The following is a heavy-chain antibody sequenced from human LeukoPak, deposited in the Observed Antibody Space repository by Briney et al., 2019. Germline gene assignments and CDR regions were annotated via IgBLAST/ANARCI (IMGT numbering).Heavy chain of an antibody. D-gene: IGHD4-17*01. CDR2: INPKSGGT. CDR3: AREEVDYGATFAH. CDR1: GYTFAGYY. Sequence: GASVKVSCKASGYTFAGYYIHWVRQAPGQGLEWMGWINPKSGGTDFAQKFQGRVTMTRDTSISTAYMELSRLRFDDTAVYYCAREEVDYGATFAHWGQGTLVTVSS. V-gene: IGHV1-2*02. J-gene: IGHJ4*02.